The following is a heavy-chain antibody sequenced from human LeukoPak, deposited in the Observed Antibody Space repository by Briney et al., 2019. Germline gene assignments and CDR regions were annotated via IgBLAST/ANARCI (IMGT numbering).Heavy chain of an antibody. D-gene: IGHD6-13*01. Sequence: ASETLSLTCTVSGGSISSSSYYWGWIRQPPGKGLEWIGSIYYSGSTYYNPSLKSRVTISVDTSKNQFSLKLSSVTAADTAVYYCARENIAAAGYYFDYWGQGTLVTVSS. CDR1: GGSISSSSYY. J-gene: IGHJ4*02. V-gene: IGHV4-39*07. CDR3: ARENIAAAGYYFDY. CDR2: IYYSGST.